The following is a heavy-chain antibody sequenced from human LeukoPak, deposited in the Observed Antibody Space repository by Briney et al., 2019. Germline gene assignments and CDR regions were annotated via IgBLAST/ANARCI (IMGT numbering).Heavy chain of an antibody. Sequence: SQTLSLTCAVSGGSISSGGYSWSWIRQPPGKGLEWIGYIYHSGSTYYNPSLKSRVTISVDRSKNQFSLKLSSVTAADTAVYYCARGPHSGYRGSTVNNYYYGMDVWGQGTTVTVSS. D-gene: IGHD5-12*01. V-gene: IGHV4-30-2*01. CDR1: GGSISSGGYS. CDR2: IYHSGST. CDR3: ARGPHSGYRGSTVNNYYYGMDV. J-gene: IGHJ6*02.